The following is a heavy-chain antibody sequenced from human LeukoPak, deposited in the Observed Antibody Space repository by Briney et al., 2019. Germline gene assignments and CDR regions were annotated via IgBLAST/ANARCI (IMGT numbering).Heavy chain of an antibody. CDR3: VASRWSGALDF. D-gene: IGHD3-3*01. CDR2: SDRDGVVR. CDR1: SIRSADHW. J-gene: IGHJ4*02. Sequence: PGGSLRLSCVGSSIRSADHWMLWVRQVPGEPPAWVARSDRDGVVREYADSVKGRFTIPRDNARNTIHLEMNRLKVEDTAIYYCVASRWSGALDFWGQGSLVTVSS. V-gene: IGHV3-74*01.